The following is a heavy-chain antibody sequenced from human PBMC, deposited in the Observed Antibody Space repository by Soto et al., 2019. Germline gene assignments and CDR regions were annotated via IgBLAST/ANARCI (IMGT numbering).Heavy chain of an antibody. CDR3: ARQYSSSWYDYYYGMDV. J-gene: IGHJ6*02. Sequence: PGGSLRLSCAASGFTFSSYGMHWVRQAPGKGLEWVAVIWYDGSNKYYADSVKGRFTISRDNSKNTLYLQMNSLRAEDTAVYYCARQYSSSWYDYYYGMDVWGQGTTVTVSS. D-gene: IGHD6-13*01. CDR2: IWYDGSNK. V-gene: IGHV3-33*01. CDR1: GFTFSSYG.